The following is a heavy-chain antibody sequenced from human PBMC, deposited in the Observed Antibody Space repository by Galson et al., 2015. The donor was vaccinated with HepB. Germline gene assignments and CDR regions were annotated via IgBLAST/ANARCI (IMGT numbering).Heavy chain of an antibody. D-gene: IGHD1-26*01. V-gene: IGHV3-23*01. CDR2: ITSGGAIT. Sequence: SLRLSCAASGFTFNNCAMSWVRQAPGKRLEWASTITSGGAITYYADSAQGRFTTSRDNSKNTLYLQMNSLRAEDTAVYYCAKGMGGTYDFDYWGQGTLVTVSS. CDR3: AKGMGGTYDFDY. J-gene: IGHJ4*02. CDR1: GFTFNNCA.